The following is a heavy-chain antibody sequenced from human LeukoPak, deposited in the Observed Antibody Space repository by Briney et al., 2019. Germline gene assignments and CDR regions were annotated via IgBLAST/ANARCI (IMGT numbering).Heavy chain of an antibody. CDR2: IYHSGST. D-gene: IGHD6-19*01. V-gene: IGHV4-30-2*01. CDR1: GGSLSSGGYS. CDR3: ASGYSSGWYEHYFDY. J-gene: IGHJ4*02. Sequence: PSQTLSLTCAVSGGSLSSGGYSWSWIRQPPGKGLEWIGYIYHSGSTYYNPSLKSRVTISVDRSKNQFSLKLSSVTAADTAVYYCASGYSSGWYEHYFDYWGQGTLVTVSS.